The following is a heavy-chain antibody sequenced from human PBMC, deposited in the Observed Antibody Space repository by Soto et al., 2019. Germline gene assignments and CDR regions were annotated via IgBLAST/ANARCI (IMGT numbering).Heavy chain of an antibody. J-gene: IGHJ5*02. Sequence: SVKVSCKASGGTFSSYAISWVRQAPGQGLEWMGGIIPIFGTANYAQKFQGRVTITADESTSTAYMELSSLRSEDTAVYYCARQTGIAVAASVNWFDPWGQGTLVTVSS. CDR1: GGTFSSYA. V-gene: IGHV1-69*13. CDR3: ARQTGIAVAASVNWFDP. CDR2: IIPIFGTA. D-gene: IGHD6-19*01.